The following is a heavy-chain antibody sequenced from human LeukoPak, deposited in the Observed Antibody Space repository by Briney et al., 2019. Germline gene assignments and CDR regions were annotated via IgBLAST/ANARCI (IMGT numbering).Heavy chain of an antibody. V-gene: IGHV4-31*03. CDR3: ARGHPDYGPTWWFDP. D-gene: IGHD4-17*01. CDR2: IYYSGST. J-gene: IGHJ5*02. CDR1: GGSISSGGYY. Sequence: PSQTLSLTCTVSGGSISSGGYYWSWIRQHPGKGLEWIGYIYYSGSTYYNPSLKSRVTISVDTSKNQFSLKLSSVTAADTAVYYCARGHPDYGPTWWFDPWGQGTLVTVSS.